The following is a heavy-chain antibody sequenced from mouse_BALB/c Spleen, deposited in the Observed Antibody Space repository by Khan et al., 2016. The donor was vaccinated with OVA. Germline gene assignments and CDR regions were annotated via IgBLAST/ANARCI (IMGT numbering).Heavy chain of an antibody. J-gene: IGHJ3*01. D-gene: IGHD1-1*01. V-gene: IGHV5-6*01. CDR2: INTGGDYI. Sequence: EVELVESGGDLVKPGGSLKLSCAASGFTFSTYAMSWVRQTPDKRLEWVATINTGGDYIFSPDRVEGRFNISRDNAKNTQYLQMSSLSSEDTAMYYCTRHNYGPFAYWGQGTLVTVSA. CDR1: GFTFSTYA. CDR3: TRHNYGPFAY.